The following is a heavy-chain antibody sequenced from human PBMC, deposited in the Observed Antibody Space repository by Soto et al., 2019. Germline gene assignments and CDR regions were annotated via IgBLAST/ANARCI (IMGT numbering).Heavy chain of an antibody. CDR3: AGEVVLAATVYDY. CDR1: GFTFSDYY. CDR2: ISSSGSTI. Sequence: QVQLVESGGGLVKPGGSLRLSCAASGFTFSDYYMSWIRQAPGKGLECVSYISSSGSTIYYAESVKGRFTISRDNAKNSLYLQMNSLRAEDTAVAYCAGEVVLAATVYDYWGQGTLVTVSS. V-gene: IGHV3-11*01. D-gene: IGHD2-15*01. J-gene: IGHJ4*02.